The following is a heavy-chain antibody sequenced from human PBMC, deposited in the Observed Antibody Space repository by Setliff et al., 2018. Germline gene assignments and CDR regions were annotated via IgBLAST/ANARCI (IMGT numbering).Heavy chain of an antibody. D-gene: IGHD3-10*01. CDR1: GGSISSNY. J-gene: IGHJ4*02. CDR3: ARHREGLGVTRGDFDY. V-gene: IGHV4-59*08. CDR2: IYYSGST. Sequence: PSETLSLTCTVSGGSISSNYWSWIRQPPGKGLEWIGYIYYSGSTNYNPSLKSRVTISVDTSKNQFSLRLSSVTAADTAVYYCARHREGLGVTRGDFDYWGQGTLVTVSS.